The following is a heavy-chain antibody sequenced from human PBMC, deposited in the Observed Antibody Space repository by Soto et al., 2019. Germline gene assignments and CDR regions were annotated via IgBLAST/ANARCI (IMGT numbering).Heavy chain of an antibody. CDR1: GYPVTAYY. Sequence: QLHLVQSGAVVKKPGASVTVSCSASGYPVTAYYMHWVRQAPGRGLEWMGGINPATGAANYTQTFQGRVTMASDTPMSTVFMELSVLTSEDTAVFNCARGGGVGVAGSASFDMWGQGTLVTVSS. CDR3: ARGGGVGVAGSASFDM. D-gene: IGHD3-3*01. J-gene: IGHJ3*02. CDR2: INPATGAA. V-gene: IGHV1-2*02.